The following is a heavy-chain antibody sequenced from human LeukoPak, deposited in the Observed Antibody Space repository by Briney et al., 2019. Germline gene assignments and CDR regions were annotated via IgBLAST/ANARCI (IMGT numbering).Heavy chain of an antibody. Sequence: PSETLSLTCTVSGGSISSYYWSWIRQPPGKGLEWIGYIYYSGSTNYNPSLKSRVTISVDTSKNQFSLKLSSVTAADTAVYYCARGGGNSGSYYWGQGTLVTVSS. CDR2: IYYSGST. CDR1: GGSISSYY. CDR3: ARGGGNSGSYY. J-gene: IGHJ4*02. D-gene: IGHD1-26*01. V-gene: IGHV4-59*01.